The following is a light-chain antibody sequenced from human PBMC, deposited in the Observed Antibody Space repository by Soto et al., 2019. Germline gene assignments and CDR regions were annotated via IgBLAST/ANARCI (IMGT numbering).Light chain of an antibody. Sequence: IQQTQARSILSASVGDRVSXXCRASQRISNWLAWYQQKPGKAPKILIYKASSLESGVPSRFSGSGSGTEFTLTISSLRPDDFATYYCQGYTPYPWTFGQGSKVDIK. CDR3: QGYTPYPWT. CDR1: QRISNW. V-gene: IGKV1-5*03. J-gene: IGKJ1*01. CDR2: KAS.